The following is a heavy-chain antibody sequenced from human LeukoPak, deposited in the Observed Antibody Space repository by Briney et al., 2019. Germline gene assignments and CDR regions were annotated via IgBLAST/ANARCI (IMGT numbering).Heavy chain of an antibody. V-gene: IGHV3-21*01. Sequence: GGSLRLSCAASGFTFSSYSRNWVRQAPGKGLEWVSSISSSSSYKYYADSVKGRFTISRDNAKNSLYLQMNSLRAEETAVYYCARDFFLRCCSGGSCYLPGDAFDIWGQGTMVTVSS. D-gene: IGHD2-15*01. CDR1: GFTFSSYS. J-gene: IGHJ3*02. CDR3: ARDFFLRCCSGGSCYLPGDAFDI. CDR2: ISSSSSYK.